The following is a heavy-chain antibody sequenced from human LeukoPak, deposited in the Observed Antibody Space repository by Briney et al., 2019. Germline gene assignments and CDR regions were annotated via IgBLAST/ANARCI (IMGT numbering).Heavy chain of an antibody. CDR1: GYTFTGYY. Sequence: GASVPVSCKASGYTFTGYYMHWVRQAPAQGLEWMGWINPNSGGTNYAQKFQGRDTMTRDTSISTAYMELSRLRSDDTAVYYCARESSSGWYWYYWGQGTLVTVSS. CDR3: ARESSSGWYWYY. D-gene: IGHD6-19*01. V-gene: IGHV1-2*02. J-gene: IGHJ4*02. CDR2: INPNSGGT.